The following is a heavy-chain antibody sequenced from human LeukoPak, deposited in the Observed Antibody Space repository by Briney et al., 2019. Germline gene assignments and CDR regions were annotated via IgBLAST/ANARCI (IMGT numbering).Heavy chain of an antibody. J-gene: IGHJ4*02. V-gene: IGHV4-59*11. CDR3: ATRPAETSWFAIFDY. Sequence: PSETLSLTCTVPGGSINGHYWSWIRQSPGQGLEWIGYIFYNGNTRYTPSLKSRVTMSIDTSRNQFSLQLTSVTAADTALYYCATRPAETSWFAIFDYWSQGTLVTVSS. CDR2: IFYNGNT. CDR1: GGSINGHY. D-gene: IGHD3-10*01.